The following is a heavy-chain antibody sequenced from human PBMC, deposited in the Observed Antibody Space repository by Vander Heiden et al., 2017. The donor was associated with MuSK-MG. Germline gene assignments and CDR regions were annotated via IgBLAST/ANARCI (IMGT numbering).Heavy chain of an antibody. J-gene: IGHJ4*02. D-gene: IGHD3-22*01. Sequence: EVQLVQSGAEVKKPGESLKLSCKTSGYGFTTYWIVWVRQMPEKGLEWMGIIYPGDSDTRYSPSFQGQVTISADKSISTAYLQWSSLKASDTAMYYCARQSSSAYYSPFDYWGQGTLVTVSS. CDR3: ARQSSSAYYSPFDY. CDR1: GYGFTTYW. V-gene: IGHV5-51*01. CDR2: IYPGDSDT.